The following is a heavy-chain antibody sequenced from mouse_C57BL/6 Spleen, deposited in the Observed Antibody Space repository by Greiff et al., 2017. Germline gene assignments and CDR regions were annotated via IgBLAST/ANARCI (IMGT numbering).Heavy chain of an antibody. Sequence: EVNVVESGGGLVQPGGSLSLSCAASGFTFTDYYMSWVRQPPGKALEWLGFIRNKANGYTTEYSASVKGRFTISRDNSQSILYLQMNALRAEDSATYYCARSTVGYAMDYWGQGTSVTVSS. CDR3: ARSTVGYAMDY. J-gene: IGHJ4*01. CDR1: GFTFTDYY. D-gene: IGHD1-1*02. CDR2: IRNKANGYTT. V-gene: IGHV7-3*01.